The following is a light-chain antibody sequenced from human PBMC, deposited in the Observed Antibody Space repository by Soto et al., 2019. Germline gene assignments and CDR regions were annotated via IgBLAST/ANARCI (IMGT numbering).Light chain of an antibody. CDR1: QSISSY. CDR3: QQNYSTPYT. Sequence: DIQMTQSPSSLSASVGDRVTITCRASQSISSYLNWYQQKPGKAPKLLIYAASSLHSGVPSRFSGSGSGTDFTLTISSLQPEDFATYYCQQNYSTPYTFGQGTKLEIK. CDR2: AAS. V-gene: IGKV1-39*01. J-gene: IGKJ2*01.